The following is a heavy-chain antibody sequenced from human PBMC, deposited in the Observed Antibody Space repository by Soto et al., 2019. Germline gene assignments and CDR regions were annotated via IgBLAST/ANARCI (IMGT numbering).Heavy chain of an antibody. Sequence: QVQLQESGPGLVKPAQTLSLTCTVSGGSVGRGGYYWSWIRQHPGKGLEWIGYIYYSGSTYYNPSLKSRVTIYVDTSKNQFSLKLSSATSADTAVYYWARELTTVSINWFDPWGQGTLVIVSS. CDR3: ARELTTVSINWFDP. V-gene: IGHV4-31*03. CDR1: GGSVGRGGYY. CDR2: IYYSGST. D-gene: IGHD4-17*01. J-gene: IGHJ5*02.